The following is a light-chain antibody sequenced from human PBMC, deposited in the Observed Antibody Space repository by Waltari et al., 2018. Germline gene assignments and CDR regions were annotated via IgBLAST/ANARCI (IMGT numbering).Light chain of an antibody. J-gene: IGLJ3*02. CDR1: TGAVTSGHY. CDR3: LLSYSGARL. CDR2: DTN. V-gene: IGLV7-46*01. Sequence: QAVVTQEPSLTVSPGGTVTLTCGSSTGAVTSGHYPYWFQQKPGQAPKSLIYDTNNKHPWTPDRFSGSLREGKAALTLSGAQPEEESEYYCLLSYSGARLFGGWAKLTVL.